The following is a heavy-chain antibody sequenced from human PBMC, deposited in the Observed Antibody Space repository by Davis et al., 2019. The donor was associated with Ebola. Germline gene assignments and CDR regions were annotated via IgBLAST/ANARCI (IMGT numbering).Heavy chain of an antibody. CDR1: GGSISRGGSY. Sequence: PSETLSLICTVPGGSISRGGSYWTWIRQHPGKGLEWIGYIYYSGSTYYKPSLKSRVTISLDTSKNQFSLNLSSVTAADTAVYYCARDLRYDSSGSDYYFYMDVWGKGTTVTVS. J-gene: IGHJ6*03. D-gene: IGHD3-22*01. V-gene: IGHV4-31*03. CDR3: ARDLRYDSSGSDYYFYMDV. CDR2: IYYSGST.